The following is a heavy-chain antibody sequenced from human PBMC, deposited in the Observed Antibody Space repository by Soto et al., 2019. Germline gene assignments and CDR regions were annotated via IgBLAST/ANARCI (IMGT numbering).Heavy chain of an antibody. V-gene: IGHV1-69*01. J-gene: IGHJ4*02. D-gene: IGHD6-13*01. CDR2: ISPIFGTA. Sequence: QVQLVQSGAEVKKPGSSVKVSCKASGGTFSSYAISWVRQAPGQGLEWMGGISPIFGTANYAQKFQGRVTITADEATSTAYMELSSLRSEDTAVYYCARLAVSAAGKPFDYWGQGTLVTVSS. CDR1: GGTFSSYA. CDR3: ARLAVSAAGKPFDY.